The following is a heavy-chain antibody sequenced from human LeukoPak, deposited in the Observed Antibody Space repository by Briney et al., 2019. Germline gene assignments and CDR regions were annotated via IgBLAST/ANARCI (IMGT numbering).Heavy chain of an antibody. Sequence: AAVKVSCKASGYTFTSYGISWVRQAPGQGLEWMGWISAYNGNTNYAQKLQGRVTMTTDPSTSTAYMELRSVRSDDTAVYYCARQYYDRSGPYYFGYRGPGNLVTGPS. CDR1: GYTFTSYG. V-gene: IGHV1-18*01. CDR3: ARQYYDRSGPYYFGY. J-gene: IGHJ4*02. CDR2: ISAYNGNT. D-gene: IGHD3-22*01.